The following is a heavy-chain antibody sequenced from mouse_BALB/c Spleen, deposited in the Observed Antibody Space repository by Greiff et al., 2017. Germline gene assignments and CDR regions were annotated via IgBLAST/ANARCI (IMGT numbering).Heavy chain of an antibody. CDR1: GYTFTSYW. Sequence: LEESGAELAKPGASVKMSCKASGYTFTSYWMHWVKQRPGQGLEWIGYINPSTGYTEYNQKFKDKATLTADKSSSTAYMQLSSLTSEDSAVYYCARRGYYGSSLYYAMDYWGQGTSVTVSS. CDR3: ARRGYYGSSLYYAMDY. V-gene: IGHV1-7*01. J-gene: IGHJ4*01. CDR2: INPSTGYT. D-gene: IGHD1-1*01.